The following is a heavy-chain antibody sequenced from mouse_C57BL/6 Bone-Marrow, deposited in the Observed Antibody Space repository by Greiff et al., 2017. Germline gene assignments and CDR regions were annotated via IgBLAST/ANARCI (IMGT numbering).Heavy chain of an antibody. CDR3: ARDSYGSSYFDY. CDR1: GYSITSGYY. CDR2: ISYDGSN. Sequence: EVKLQESGPGLVKPSQSLSLTCSVTGYSITSGYYWNWIRQFPGNKLEWMGYISYDGSNNYNPSLKNRISITRDTSKNQFFLKLNSVTTEDTATYYCARDSYGSSYFDYWGQGTTLTVSS. D-gene: IGHD1-1*01. V-gene: IGHV3-6*01. J-gene: IGHJ2*01.